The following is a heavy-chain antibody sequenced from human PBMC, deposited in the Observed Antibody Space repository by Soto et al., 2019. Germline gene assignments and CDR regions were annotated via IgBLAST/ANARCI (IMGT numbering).Heavy chain of an antibody. CDR2: IDGSGYMT. Sequence: GGSLRLSCEVSGLTFSSNTMIWVRQAPGRGLEWTAYIDGSGYMTDYVDSVRGRFAISRDNVKNSVYLQMNSLRHEDTAIYYCARYSDFYKWLDPWGQGIRVTVSS. D-gene: IGHD1-26*01. CDR3: ARYSDFYKWLDP. V-gene: IGHV3-48*02. CDR1: GLTFSSNT. J-gene: IGHJ5*02.